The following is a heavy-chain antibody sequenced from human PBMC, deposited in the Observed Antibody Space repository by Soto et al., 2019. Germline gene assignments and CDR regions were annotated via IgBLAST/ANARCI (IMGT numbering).Heavy chain of an antibody. CDR2: ISGSGGST. V-gene: IGHV3-23*01. CDR3: AKFRSGYYINVDYFDY. CDR1: GFTFSSYA. J-gene: IGHJ4*02. D-gene: IGHD3-3*01. Sequence: GGSLRLSCAASGFTFSSYAMSWVRQAPGKGLEWVSAISGSGGSTYYADSVKGRFTISRDNSKNTLYLQMNSLRAEDTAVYYCAKFRSGYYINVDYFDYWGQGTLVTVSS.